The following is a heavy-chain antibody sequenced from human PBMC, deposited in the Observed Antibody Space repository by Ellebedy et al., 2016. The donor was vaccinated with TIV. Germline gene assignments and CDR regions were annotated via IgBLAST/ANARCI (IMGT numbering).Heavy chain of an antibody. CDR1: AFIFSDYS. D-gene: IGHD1-20*01. Sequence: PGGSLRLSCAASAFIFSDYSMTWVRQAPGKGLEWVANIKQDGSEKSYVDSVKGRFTIPRDNAKNSLYLQMNSLRAEDTAVYYCARVLTGFGRRPYFDYWGQGTLVTVSS. V-gene: IGHV3-7*03. J-gene: IGHJ4*02. CDR2: IKQDGSEK. CDR3: ARVLTGFGRRPYFDY.